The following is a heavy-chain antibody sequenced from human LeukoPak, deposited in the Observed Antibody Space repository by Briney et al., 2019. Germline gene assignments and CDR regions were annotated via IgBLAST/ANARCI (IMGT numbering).Heavy chain of an antibody. J-gene: IGHJ4*02. CDR3: ARATGSYYSLGY. D-gene: IGHD1-26*01. V-gene: IGHV3-74*01. Sequence: GGSLRLSCAASGYTFSSYWMHWVRQAPGKGLVWVSRINSDGSSTSYADSVKGRFTVSRDNAKNTLYLQMNSLRAEDTAVYYCARATGSYYSLGYWGQGTLVTVSS. CDR1: GYTFSSYW. CDR2: INSDGSST.